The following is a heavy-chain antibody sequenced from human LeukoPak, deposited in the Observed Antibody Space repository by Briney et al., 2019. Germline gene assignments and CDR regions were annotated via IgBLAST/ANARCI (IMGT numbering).Heavy chain of an antibody. CDR3: AKWKYSNSGIDDY. CDR2: ISGSGDNT. D-gene: IGHD6-6*01. Sequence: GGSLRLSGAASGFTFSSYAMSWVRQVPGKGLEWVSVISGSGDNTYYADSVKGRFTISRDNSKNMLYLQMNSLRAEDTAVYYCAKWKYSNSGIDDYWGQGTLVTVSS. V-gene: IGHV3-23*01. J-gene: IGHJ4*02. CDR1: GFTFSSYA.